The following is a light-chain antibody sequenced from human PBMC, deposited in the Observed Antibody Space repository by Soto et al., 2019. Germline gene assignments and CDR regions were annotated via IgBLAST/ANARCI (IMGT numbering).Light chain of an antibody. J-gene: IGLJ2*01. CDR1: SSDVGGYNY. CDR2: DVS. CDR3: CSYTSSSTLPV. V-gene: IGLV2-11*01. Sequence: QSALTQPRSVSGSPGQSVTISCTGTSSDVGGYNYVSWYQQHPGKAPKLMIYDVSKRPSGVPDRFSGSKSGNTASLTISGLQAEDEADYYCCSYTSSSTLPVFGGGTKLTVL.